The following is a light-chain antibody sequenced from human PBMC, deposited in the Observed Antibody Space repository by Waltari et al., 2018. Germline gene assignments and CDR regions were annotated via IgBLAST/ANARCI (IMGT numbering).Light chain of an antibody. Sequence: QSALTQPASVSGSPGQSITIPCTGTATDLGGYNYVSWYQPRPGKAPKLIIFGVSSRPSGISNRFSGSKFGNTASLTISGLQPEDEADYYCCSFTSSSTWVFGGGTKLTVL. V-gene: IGLV2-14*01. CDR1: ATDLGGYNY. CDR2: GVS. CDR3: CSFTSSSTWV. J-gene: IGLJ3*02.